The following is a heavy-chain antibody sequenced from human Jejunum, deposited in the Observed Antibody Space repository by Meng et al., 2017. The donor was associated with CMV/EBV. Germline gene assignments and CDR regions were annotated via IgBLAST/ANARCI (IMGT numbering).Heavy chain of an antibody. D-gene: IGHD7-27*01. CDR3: VRANLGSADY. CDR1: GYTFTGYY. J-gene: IGHJ4*02. Sequence: GPLVQSGAEVEQPGASVKVSGKVSGYTFTGYYMHWLRQAPGQGLEWVGRITPSSGGTTYAQKFQGRVTMTRDTSISTAYMELSSLRSDDXAIYYCVRANLGSADYWGQGTLVTVSS. CDR2: ITPSSGGT. V-gene: IGHV1-2*06.